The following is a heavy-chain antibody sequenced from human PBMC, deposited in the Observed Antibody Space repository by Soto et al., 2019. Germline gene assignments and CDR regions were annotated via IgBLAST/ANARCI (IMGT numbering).Heavy chain of an antibody. J-gene: IGHJ4*02. V-gene: IGHV1-18*01. CDR2: ISGYNGNT. CDR1: GYTLTSYG. CDR3: ARDWVGMTADY. D-gene: IGHD1-26*01. Sequence: QVQLVQSGAEVKKPGASVKVSCKASGYTLTSYGISWVRQAPGQGLEWMGWISGYNGNTNYAQKFQGRVTMTTDTSTSTVYMELRSLKHDDTAVYYCARDWVGMTADYWGQGTLVTVSS.